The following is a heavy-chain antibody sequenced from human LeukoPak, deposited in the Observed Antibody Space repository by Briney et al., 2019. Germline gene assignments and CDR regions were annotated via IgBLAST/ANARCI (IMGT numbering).Heavy chain of an antibody. CDR2: INPNSGGT. J-gene: IGHJ6*03. Sequence: GASVKVSCKASGYTFTGYYMHWVRQAPGQGLEWMGWINPNSGGTNYAQKFQGRVTMTRDTSISTAYMELSRLRSDDTAVYYCASFPPPTHYYYYYMDVWGKGTTVTVPS. CDR1: GYTFTGYY. CDR3: ASFPPPTHYYYYYMDV. V-gene: IGHV1-2*02.